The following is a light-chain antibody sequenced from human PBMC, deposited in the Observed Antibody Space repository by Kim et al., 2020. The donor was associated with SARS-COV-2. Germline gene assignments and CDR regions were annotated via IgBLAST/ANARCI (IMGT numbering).Light chain of an antibody. Sequence: SYELTQPPSVSVSPLQTASITCSGDKLGDKYACWYQQKPGQSPVLVIYQDSKRPSGIPERFSGSNSGNTATLTISGTQAMDEADYYCQAWDSSTVVFGGG. CDR1: KLGDKY. J-gene: IGLJ2*01. CDR2: QDS. CDR3: QAWDSSTVV. V-gene: IGLV3-1*01.